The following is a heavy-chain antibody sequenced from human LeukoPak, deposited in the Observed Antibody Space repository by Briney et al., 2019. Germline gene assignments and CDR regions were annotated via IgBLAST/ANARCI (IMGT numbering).Heavy chain of an antibody. Sequence: SETLSLTCTVSDYSVSSDYYWGWIRQAPGKGLEWIGSIYYHENTYYNSSLKSRVTISVDTSKNQFSLKLNSVTAADTAVYFCARRAYSAAYWKHFDYWGQGTLVTVSS. CDR3: ARRAYSAAYWKHFDY. CDR2: IYYHENT. J-gene: IGHJ4*02. V-gene: IGHV4-38-2*02. D-gene: IGHD1-1*01. CDR1: DYSVSSDYY.